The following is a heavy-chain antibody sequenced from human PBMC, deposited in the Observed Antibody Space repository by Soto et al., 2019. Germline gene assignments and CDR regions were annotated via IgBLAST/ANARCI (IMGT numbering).Heavy chain of an antibody. D-gene: IGHD6-19*01. J-gene: IGHJ4*02. Sequence: QVHLVQSGAEVKKPGASVKVSCKASGYTFTRYTIHWVRQAPGQRLEWMGWINAGNGDTKSSQRFQDRVTITRDTSANTAYMELSNLRSEDTALYYCARVGGWDDFDYWGQGTLVTVSS. CDR2: INAGNGDT. V-gene: IGHV1-3*01. CDR1: GYTFTRYT. CDR3: ARVGGWDDFDY.